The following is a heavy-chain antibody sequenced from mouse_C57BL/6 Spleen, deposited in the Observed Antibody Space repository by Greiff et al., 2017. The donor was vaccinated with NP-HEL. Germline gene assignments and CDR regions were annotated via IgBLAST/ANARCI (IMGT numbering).Heavy chain of an antibody. CDR1: GFTFSSYG. CDR3: ARLGITTVVADY. J-gene: IGHJ2*01. D-gene: IGHD1-1*01. V-gene: IGHV5-6*01. Sequence: EVKVVESGGDLVKPGGSLKLSCAASGFTFSSYGMSWVRQTPDKRLEWVATISSGGSYTYYPDSVKGRFTISRDNAKNTLYLQMSSLKSEDTAMYYCARLGITTVVADYWGQGTTLTVSS. CDR2: ISSGGSYT.